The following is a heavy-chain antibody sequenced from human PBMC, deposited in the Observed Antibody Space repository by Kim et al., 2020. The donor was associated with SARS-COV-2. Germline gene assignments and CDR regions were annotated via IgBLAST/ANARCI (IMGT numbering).Heavy chain of an antibody. CDR2: NT. V-gene: IGHV1-18*01. D-gene: IGHD5-18*01. J-gene: IGHJ4*02. CDR3: ARGGVQLWPD. Sequence: NTNYAQKLQGRVTMTTDTTTSTAYMELRSLRSDDTAVYYCARGGVQLWPDWGQGTLVTVSS.